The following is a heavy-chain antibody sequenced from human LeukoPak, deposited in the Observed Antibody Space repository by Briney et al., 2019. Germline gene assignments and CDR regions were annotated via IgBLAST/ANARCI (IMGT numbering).Heavy chain of an antibody. V-gene: IGHV3-48*03. CDR3: ARGFRYYGSGIDY. Sequence: GGSLRLSCTASGFTFSSYEMNWVRQAPGKGLQWVSDISSSGTTIYYADSVKGRFTISRDNAKNSLYLQMNSLRAEDTAVYYCARGFRYYGSGIDYWGQGTLVTVSS. CDR1: GFTFSSYE. J-gene: IGHJ4*02. D-gene: IGHD3-10*01. CDR2: ISSSGTTI.